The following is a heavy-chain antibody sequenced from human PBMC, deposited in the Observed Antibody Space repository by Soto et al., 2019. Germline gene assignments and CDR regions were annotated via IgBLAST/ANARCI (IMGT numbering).Heavy chain of an antibody. CDR2: SANKADSYTT. D-gene: IGHD1-20*01. Sequence: QTGGSLRLSCAASGFIFSDHYMDWVRQAPGKGLEWVGRSANKADSYTTEYGASVKGRFTISRDGSKNSLYLQMNSLKTEDTAVYYCTREDFSKWNAVPHFGSWGQGTLVTVSS. CDR3: TREDFSKWNAVPHFGS. V-gene: IGHV3-72*01. CDR1: GFIFSDHY. J-gene: IGHJ4*02.